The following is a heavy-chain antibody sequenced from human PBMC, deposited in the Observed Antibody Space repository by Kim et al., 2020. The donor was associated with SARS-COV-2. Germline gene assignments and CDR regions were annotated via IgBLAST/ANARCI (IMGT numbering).Heavy chain of an antibody. CDR2: IIPIFGTA. V-gene: IGHV1-69*13. CDR3: ARVWRGYSYGYTVADY. Sequence: SVKVSCKASGGTFSSYAISWVRQAPGQGLEWMGGIIPIFGTANYAQKFQGRVTITADESTSTAYMELSSLRSEDTAVYYCARVWRGYSYGYTVADYWGQGTLVTVSS. D-gene: IGHD5-18*01. CDR1: GGTFSSYA. J-gene: IGHJ4*02.